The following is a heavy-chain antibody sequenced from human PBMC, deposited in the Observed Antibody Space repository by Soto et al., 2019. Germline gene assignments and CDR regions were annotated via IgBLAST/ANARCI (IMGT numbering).Heavy chain of an antibody. CDR2: ISYEGSNT. Sequence: GGSLRLSCVASGFSFDTYGIHWVRQAPGKGLQWVALISYEGSNTYYADSVRGRFTISRDNSKNTLYLQMNTLRPEDTGVYYCARVTPGNNLYYFSGLDFWGQGTSVAVYS. CDR3: ARVTPGNNLYYFSGLDF. CDR1: GFSFDTYG. J-gene: IGHJ6*02. D-gene: IGHD1-1*01. V-gene: IGHV3-30-3*01.